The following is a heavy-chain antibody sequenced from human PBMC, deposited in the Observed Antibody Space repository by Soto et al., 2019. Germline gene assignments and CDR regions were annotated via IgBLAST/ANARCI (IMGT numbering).Heavy chain of an antibody. CDR2: FDPEDGKT. CDR3: AAAFLPAYEFGFAGVVACSLDY. Sequence: GASVKVSCKISGFTRTRLSMHWVRQSPGKGLEWVGGFDPEDGKTVFAPKFQGRVTLTEDTSAGTAYMELTSLTSEDTAVYFCAAAFLPAYEFGFAGVVACSLDYCGQGSLVTVSS. CDR1: GFTRTRLS. D-gene: IGHD3-16*02. J-gene: IGHJ4*02. V-gene: IGHV1-24*01.